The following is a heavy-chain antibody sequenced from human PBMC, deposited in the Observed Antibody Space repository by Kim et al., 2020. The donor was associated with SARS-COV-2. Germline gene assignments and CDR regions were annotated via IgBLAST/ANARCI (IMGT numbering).Heavy chain of an antibody. Sequence: YAQRFQGRVTITADKSTGTAYMGLSSLRSEDTAVYYCARARIAAAGILDYWGQGTLVTVSS. CDR3: ARARIAAAGILDY. V-gene: IGHV1-69*04. D-gene: IGHD6-13*01. J-gene: IGHJ4*02.